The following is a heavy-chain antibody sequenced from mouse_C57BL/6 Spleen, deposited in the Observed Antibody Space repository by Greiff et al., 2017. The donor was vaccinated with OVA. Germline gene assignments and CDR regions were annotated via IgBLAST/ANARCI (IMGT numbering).Heavy chain of an antibody. CDR2: IDPSDSYT. J-gene: IGHJ2*01. Sequence: QVQLQQPGAELVKPGASVKLSCKASGYTFTSYWMPWVKQRPGQGLEWIGEIDPSDSYTNYNQKFKGKATLTVDTSSSPAYMQLSSLTSEDSAVYYCASGSLYRGYFDYWGQGTTLTVSS. CDR1: GYTFTSYW. V-gene: IGHV1-50*01. D-gene: IGHD1-2*01. CDR3: ASGSLYRGYFDY.